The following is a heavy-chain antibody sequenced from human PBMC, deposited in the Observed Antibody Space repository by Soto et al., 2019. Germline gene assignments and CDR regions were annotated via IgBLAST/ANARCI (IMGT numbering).Heavy chain of an antibody. Sequence: QVQLVQSGAEVKKPGASVKVSCKASGFTFTDYFMHWMRQAPGQGLEWMGYINLYSGVTTFAPKFQGRVTLTRDTSITTAYIDLTSLTSDDTAVYFCARDSATLAGTFFDYWGQGALVTVSS. J-gene: IGHJ4*02. CDR2: INLYSGVT. CDR1: GFTFTDYF. D-gene: IGHD2-15*01. V-gene: IGHV1-2*02. CDR3: ARDSATLAGTFFDY.